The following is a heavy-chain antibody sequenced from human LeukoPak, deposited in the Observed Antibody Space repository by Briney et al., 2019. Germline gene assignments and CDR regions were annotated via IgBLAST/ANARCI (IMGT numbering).Heavy chain of an antibody. CDR3: ARAPRNFHWYYGVDV. CDR1: GFTFSSYW. CDR2: IKQDGSEK. Sequence: GGSLRLSCAASGFTFSSYWMSWVRQAPGKGLEWVANIKQDGSEKYYVDSVKGRFTISRDNAKNSLYLQMNSLRAEDTAVYYCARAPRNFHWYYGVDVWGQGTTVTVSS. J-gene: IGHJ6*02. V-gene: IGHV3-7*01. D-gene: IGHD3-9*01.